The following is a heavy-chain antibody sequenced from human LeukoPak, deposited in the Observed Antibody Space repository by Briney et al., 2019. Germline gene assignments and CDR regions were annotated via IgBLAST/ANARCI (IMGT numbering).Heavy chain of an antibody. J-gene: IGHJ2*01. V-gene: IGHV4-59*08. CDR3: ARHPLLRPNHWYFDL. CDR2: IYYSGST. D-gene: IGHD2-15*01. CDR1: GGSISSYY. Sequence: PSETLSLTCTVSGGSISSYYWSWIRQPPGKGLEWIGYIYYSGSTNYNPSLKSRVTISVDTSKNQFSLRLTSVTAADTALYYCARHPLLRPNHWYFDLWGRGTLVTVSS.